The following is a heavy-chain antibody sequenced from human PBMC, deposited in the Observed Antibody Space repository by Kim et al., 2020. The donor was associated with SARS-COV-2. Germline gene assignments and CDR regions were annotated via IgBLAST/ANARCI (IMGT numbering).Heavy chain of an antibody. CDR2: IGTAGDT. J-gene: IGHJ3*02. CDR3: ARSRYSGFLWPDAFDI. V-gene: IGHV3-13*01. D-gene: IGHD5-12*01. CDR1: GFTFSSYD. Sequence: GGSLRLSCAASGFTFSSYDMHWVRQATGKGLEWVSAIGTAGDTYYPGSVKGRFTISRENAKNSLYLQMNSLRAGDTAVYYCARSRYSGFLWPDAFDIWGQGTMVTVSS.